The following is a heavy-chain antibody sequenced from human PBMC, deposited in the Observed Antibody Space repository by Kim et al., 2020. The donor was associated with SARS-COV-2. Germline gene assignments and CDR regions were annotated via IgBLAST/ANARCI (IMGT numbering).Heavy chain of an antibody. V-gene: IGHV3-23*01. CDR2: ISGSGSNT. Sequence: GGSLRLSCATSRFPFSRYAMSWVRQAPGKGLEWVSTISGSGSNTYYADSVQGRFTISRDNSKNTLYLQMSSLRAGDTAVYYCTKDHLYSGYDGGDYWGQGTLVTVSS. D-gene: IGHD5-12*01. CDR1: RFPFSRYA. CDR3: TKDHLYSGYDGGDY. J-gene: IGHJ4*02.